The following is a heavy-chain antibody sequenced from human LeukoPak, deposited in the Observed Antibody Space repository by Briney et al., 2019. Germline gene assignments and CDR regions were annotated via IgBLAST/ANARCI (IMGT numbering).Heavy chain of an antibody. V-gene: IGHV4-59*08. D-gene: IGHD3-22*01. CDR3: ARHSSGYLSYFDY. CDR2: IYYSGST. CDR1: GGSISSYH. Sequence: SETLSLTCTVTGGSISSYHWSWIRQPPGKGLEWIGYIYYSGSTNYNPSLKSRVTISLDTSKNQFSLKVSSVTAADTAVYYCARHSSGYLSYFDYWGQGTLVPVSS. J-gene: IGHJ4*02.